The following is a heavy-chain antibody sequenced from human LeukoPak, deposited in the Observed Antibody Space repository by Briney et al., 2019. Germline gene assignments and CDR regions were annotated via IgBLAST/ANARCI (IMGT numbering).Heavy chain of an antibody. CDR1: GYTFTSYY. D-gene: IGHD3-22*01. CDR3: AREPVWRLTYYYDSSPLDI. Sequence: PWASVKVSCKASGYTFTSYYMHWVRQAPGQGLECMGIINPSGGSTSYAQKFQGRVTMTRDMSTSTVYMELSSLRSEDTAVYYCAREPVWRLTYYYDSSPLDIWGQGTMVTVSS. CDR2: INPSGGST. J-gene: IGHJ3*02. V-gene: IGHV1-46*01.